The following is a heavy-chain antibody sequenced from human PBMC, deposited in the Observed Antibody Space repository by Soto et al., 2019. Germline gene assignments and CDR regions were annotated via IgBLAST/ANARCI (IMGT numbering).Heavy chain of an antibody. CDR1: GFTFSSYA. Sequence: EVQLLESGGGLVQPGGSLRLSCAASGFTFSSYATSWVRQAPGKGLEWVSTISNSGGRTYYADSVKGRFAISRDNSKNTLYLQMTSLRPEDTAVYHCASSSTVLLPTAMTGWFDPWGQGTLVTVSS. CDR2: ISNSGGRT. J-gene: IGHJ5*02. CDR3: ASSSTVLLPTAMTGWFDP. V-gene: IGHV3-23*01. D-gene: IGHD2-2*01.